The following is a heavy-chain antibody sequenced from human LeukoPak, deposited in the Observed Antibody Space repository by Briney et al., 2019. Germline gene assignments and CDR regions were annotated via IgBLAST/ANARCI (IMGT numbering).Heavy chain of an antibody. CDR3: ARGRPPARSSWNYYYYYYYMDV. CDR2: INHSGST. Sequence: SETLSLTCAVYGGSFSGYYWSWIRQPPGKGLEWIGEINHSGSTNYNPSLKSRVTISVDTSKNQFSLKLSSVTAADTAVYCCARGRPPARSSWNYYYYYYYMDVWGKGTTVTVSS. J-gene: IGHJ6*03. D-gene: IGHD6-13*01. CDR1: GGSFSGYY. V-gene: IGHV4-34*01.